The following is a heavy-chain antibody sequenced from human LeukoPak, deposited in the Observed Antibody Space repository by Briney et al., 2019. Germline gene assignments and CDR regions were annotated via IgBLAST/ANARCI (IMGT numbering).Heavy chain of an antibody. CDR1: GYTFTSYG. CDR3: ARDPGYSSSWEYYYYGMDV. Sequence: GASVKVSCKASGYTFTSYGISWVRQAPGQGLEWMGWISAYNGNTNYAQKLQGRVTMTTDTSTSTAYMELRSLRSDDTAVYYCARDPGYSSSWEYYYYGMDVWGQGTTVTVSS. CDR2: ISAYNGNT. J-gene: IGHJ6*02. D-gene: IGHD6-13*01. V-gene: IGHV1-18*01.